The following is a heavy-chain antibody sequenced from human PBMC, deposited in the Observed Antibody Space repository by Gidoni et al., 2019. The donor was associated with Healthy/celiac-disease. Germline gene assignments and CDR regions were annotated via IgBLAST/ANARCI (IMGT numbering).Heavy chain of an antibody. J-gene: IGHJ6*02. CDR3: ARDAATVTFNYYYYGMDV. CDR1: GFTFSSYG. V-gene: IGHV3-33*01. CDR2: IWYDGSNK. Sequence: QVQLVESGGGVVQPGRSLRLSCAASGFTFSSYGMHWVRQAPGKGLEWVAVIWYDGSNKYYADSVKGRFTISRDNSKNTLYLQMNSLRAEDTAVYYCARDAATVTFNYYYYGMDVWGQGTTVTVSS. D-gene: IGHD4-4*01.